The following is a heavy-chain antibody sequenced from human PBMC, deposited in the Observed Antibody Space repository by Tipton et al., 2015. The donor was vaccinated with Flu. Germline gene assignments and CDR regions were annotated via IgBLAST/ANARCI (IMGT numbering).Heavy chain of an antibody. Sequence: TLSLTCSVSGDAVASDYYWGWVRQSPGKGLEWIGNIHRTGTSYYNPSLKSRVAMSVDRSKNQFSLKLTSVTAADTAVYFCARDGYYYYYYGMDVWGQGTTVTVSS. CDR3: ARDGYYYYYYGMDV. CDR1: GDAVASDYY. J-gene: IGHJ6*02. CDR2: IHRTGTS. V-gene: IGHV4-38-2*02.